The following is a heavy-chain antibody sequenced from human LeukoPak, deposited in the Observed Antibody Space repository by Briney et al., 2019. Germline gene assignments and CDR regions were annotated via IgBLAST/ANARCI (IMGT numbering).Heavy chain of an antibody. CDR2: IYYSGST. J-gene: IGHJ5*02. CDR3: ARDLVGATARNWFDP. CDR1: GGSISSYY. V-gene: IGHV4-59*01. Sequence: ASETLSLTCTVSGGSISSYYWSWIRQPPGKGLEWIGYIYYSGSTNYNPSLKSRVTISVDTSKNQFSLKLSSVTAADTAVYYCARDLVGATARNWFDPWGQGTLVTVSS. D-gene: IGHD1-26*01.